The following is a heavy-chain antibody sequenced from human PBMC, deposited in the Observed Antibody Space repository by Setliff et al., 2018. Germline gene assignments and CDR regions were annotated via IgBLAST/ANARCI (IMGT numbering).Heavy chain of an antibody. J-gene: IGHJ3*02. V-gene: IGHV1-46*01. D-gene: IGHD3-22*01. Sequence: RASVKVSCKASGYTFTSHYMHWVRQAPGLGLEWMGTINPSSGRTSYAQKFQGRVTITRDTSTSTVYMDMSSLRSEDTAVYYCARDVFPYHYEGAFDIWGQGTMVTVSS. CDR2: INPSSGRT. CDR3: ARDVFPYHYEGAFDI. CDR1: GYTFTSHY.